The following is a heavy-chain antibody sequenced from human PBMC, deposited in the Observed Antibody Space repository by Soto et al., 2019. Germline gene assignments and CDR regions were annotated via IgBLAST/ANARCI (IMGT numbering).Heavy chain of an antibody. J-gene: IGHJ4*02. D-gene: IGHD3-22*01. V-gene: IGHV1-46*02. CDR1: GYNFNSYY. Sequence: QVQLVQSGAEVEKPGGSVEVSCKASGYNFNSYYMPWVRPAPGPRLEWMGIINPSGGSTSYAQKFQGRVTMTRDTSTRTVYMELSSLRSEDTAVYYCARGVVVITGFLDYWGQGTLVTVSS. CDR3: ARGVVVITGFLDY. CDR2: INPSGGST.